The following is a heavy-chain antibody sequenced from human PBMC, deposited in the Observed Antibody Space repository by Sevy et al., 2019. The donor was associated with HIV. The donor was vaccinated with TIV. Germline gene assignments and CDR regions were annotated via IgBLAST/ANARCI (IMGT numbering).Heavy chain of an antibody. V-gene: IGHV3-7*01. Sequence: GGSLRLSCAASGFTVSRYWMSWVRQAPGKGLEWVANIKQDGSEKCYVDSVKGRLTISRDNAKNSLYLQMNSLRAEDTAVYYCARQFRGYSGYDYREDYWGQGTLVTVSS. CDR3: ARQFRGYSGYDYREDY. D-gene: IGHD5-12*01. CDR2: IKQDGSEK. CDR1: GFTVSRYW. J-gene: IGHJ4*02.